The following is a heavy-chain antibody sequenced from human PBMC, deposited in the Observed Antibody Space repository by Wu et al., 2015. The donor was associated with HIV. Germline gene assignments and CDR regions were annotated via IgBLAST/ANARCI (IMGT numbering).Heavy chain of an antibody. Sequence: QVHLVQSGADVKKPGASVKVSCKVSGYALAELSIHWVRQAPGKGLEWMGGIDPEDGEKIYAQKFQGRLTMTEDTSTDTASMELSSLTSEDTAVYYCATVGYSDSLDYWGRGNPRSSSPQ. D-gene: IGHD1-26*01. V-gene: IGHV1-24*01. CDR1: GYALAELS. CDR2: IDPEDGEK. J-gene: IGHJ4*02. CDR3: ATVGYSDSLDY.